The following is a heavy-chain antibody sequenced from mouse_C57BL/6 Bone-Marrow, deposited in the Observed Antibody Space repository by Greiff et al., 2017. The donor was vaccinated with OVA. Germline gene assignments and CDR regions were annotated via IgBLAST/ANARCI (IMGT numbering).Heavy chain of an antibody. CDR1: GFTFSSYA. CDR3: TREGGYDYDGKNYAMDY. D-gene: IGHD2-4*01. V-gene: IGHV5-9-1*02. CDR2: ISSGGDYI. J-gene: IGHJ4*01. Sequence: EVKLMESGEGLVKPGGSLKLSCAASGFTFSSYAMSWVRQTPEKRLEWVAYISSGGDYIYYADTVKGRFTISRDNARNTLYLQMSSLKSEDTAMYYCTREGGYDYDGKNYAMDYWGQGTSVTVSS.